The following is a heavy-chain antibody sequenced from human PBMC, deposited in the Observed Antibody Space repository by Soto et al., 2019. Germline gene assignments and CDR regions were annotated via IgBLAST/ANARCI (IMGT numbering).Heavy chain of an antibody. Sequence: QLQLQESGPGLVKPSETLSLTCTVSGGSISSSSYYWGWIRQPPGKGMEWIGSIYYSGSTYYTPSLKSRVTISVDTSKNQFSLKLSSVTAADTAVYYCAKTYYDFWSDIYFDYWGQGTLVTVSS. D-gene: IGHD3-3*01. CDR2: IYYSGST. CDR3: AKTYYDFWSDIYFDY. V-gene: IGHV4-39*01. J-gene: IGHJ4*02. CDR1: GGSISSSSYY.